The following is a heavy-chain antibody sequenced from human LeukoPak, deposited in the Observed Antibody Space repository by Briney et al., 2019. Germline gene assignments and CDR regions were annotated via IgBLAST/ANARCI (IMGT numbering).Heavy chain of an antibody. Sequence: SQTLSLTCTVSGGSISSGDYYWSWIRQPPGKGLEWIGYIYYSGSTNYNPSLKSRVTISVDTSKNQFSLKLSSVTAADTAVYYCARDDCSGGSCFLFDYWGQGTLVTVSS. J-gene: IGHJ4*02. CDR1: GGSISSGDYY. CDR2: IYYSGST. CDR3: ARDDCSGGSCFLFDY. D-gene: IGHD2-15*01. V-gene: IGHV4-61*08.